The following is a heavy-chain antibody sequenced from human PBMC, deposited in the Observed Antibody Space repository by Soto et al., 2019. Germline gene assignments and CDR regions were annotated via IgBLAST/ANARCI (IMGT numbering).Heavy chain of an antibody. D-gene: IGHD3-16*01. CDR2: IPYDGSNK. J-gene: IGHJ3*02. CDR3: ARVYDYVWGTKGAFDI. Sequence: PGGSLRLSCAASGFTFSSYAMHWVRQAPGKGLEWVAVIPYDGSNKYYADSVKGRFTISRDNSKNTLYLQMNSLRAEDTAVYYCARVYDYVWGTKGAFDIWGQGTMVTVSS. CDR1: GFTFSSYA. V-gene: IGHV3-30-3*01.